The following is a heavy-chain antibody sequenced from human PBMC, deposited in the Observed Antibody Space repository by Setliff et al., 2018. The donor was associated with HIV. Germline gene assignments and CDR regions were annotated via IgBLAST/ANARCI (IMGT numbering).Heavy chain of an antibody. D-gene: IGHD2-15*01. CDR2: LYPTDYDT. CDR1: GYSFSTYW. J-gene: IGHJ4*02. V-gene: IGHV5-51*01. Sequence: WESLKISCNGFGYSFSTYWIGWVRRMPGEGLEWMWILYPTDYDTVYSPSFQGRVTMSADKSINTAYLQWSSLRASDTAMYYCLRQSFVVVTTSRTLDWVSGDWGQGTLVTVSS. CDR3: LRQSFVVVTTSRTLDWVSGD.